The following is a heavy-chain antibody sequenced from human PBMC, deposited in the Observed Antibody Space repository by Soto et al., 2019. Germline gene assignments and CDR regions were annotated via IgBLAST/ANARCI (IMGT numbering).Heavy chain of an antibody. CDR2: IYSGGST. V-gene: IGHV3-53*04. CDR3: ASWSIAARDAFDI. D-gene: IGHD6-6*01. J-gene: IGHJ3*02. Sequence: GGSLRLSCAASGFTVSSNYMSWVRQAPGKGLEWVSVIYSGGSTYYADSVKGRFTISRHNSKNTLYLQMNSLRAEDTAVYYCASWSIAARDAFDIWGQGTMVTVSS. CDR1: GFTVSSNY.